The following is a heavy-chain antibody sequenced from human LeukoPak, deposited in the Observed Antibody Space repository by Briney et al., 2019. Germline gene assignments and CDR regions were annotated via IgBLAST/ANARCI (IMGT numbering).Heavy chain of an antibody. D-gene: IGHD4-17*01. V-gene: IGHV3-30*18. J-gene: IGHJ3*02. CDR2: ISYDGSNK. Sequence: PGGSLRLSCAASGFTFSSYGMHWVRQAPGKGLEWVAVISYDGSNKYYADSVKGRFTISRDNSKNTLYLQMNSLRAEDTAVYYCAKDRMTTVTPSAFDIWGQGTMVTVSS. CDR3: AKDRMTTVTPSAFDI. CDR1: GFTFSSYG.